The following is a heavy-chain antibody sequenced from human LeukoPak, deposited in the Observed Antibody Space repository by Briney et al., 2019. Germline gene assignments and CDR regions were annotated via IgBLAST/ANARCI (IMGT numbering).Heavy chain of an antibody. Sequence: GGSLRLSCAASGFTFSSYSMNWVRQAPGKGLEWVSSISSSSSYIYYADSVKGRFTISRDNAKNSLYLQMNSLRAEDTAVYYCARGAHSSSWYWDYWGQGTLVTVSS. CDR1: GFTFSSYS. CDR2: ISSSSSYI. CDR3: ARGAHSSSWYWDY. D-gene: IGHD6-13*01. J-gene: IGHJ4*02. V-gene: IGHV3-21*04.